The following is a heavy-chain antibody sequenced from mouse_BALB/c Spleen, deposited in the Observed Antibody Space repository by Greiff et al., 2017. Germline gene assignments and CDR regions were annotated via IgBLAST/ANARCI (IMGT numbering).Heavy chain of an antibody. D-gene: IGHD2-2*01. V-gene: IGHV5-6-5*01. J-gene: IGHJ4*01. CDR2: ISSGGST. CDR1: GFTFSSYA. Sequence: EVQRVESGGGLVKPGGSLKLSCAASGFTFSSYAMSWVRQTPEKRLEWVASISSGGSTYYPDSVKGRFTISRDNARNILYLQMSSLRSEDTAMYYCAREGGYLVMDYWGQGTSVTVSS. CDR3: AREGGYLVMDY.